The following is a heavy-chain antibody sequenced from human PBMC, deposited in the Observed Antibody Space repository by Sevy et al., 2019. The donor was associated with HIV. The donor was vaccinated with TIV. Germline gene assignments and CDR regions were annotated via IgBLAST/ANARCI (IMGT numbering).Heavy chain of an antibody. CDR2: INPSGGST. Sequence: ASVKVSCKASGYTFTSYYMHWVRQAPGQGLEWMGIINPSGGSTSYAQKFQGRVTMTRDTSMSTVYMELSSLRSEDTAVYYCARDLSPYYYGSGSDSTRLCYWGQGTLVTVSS. V-gene: IGHV1-46*01. CDR3: ARDLSPYYYGSGSDSTRLCY. CDR1: GYTFTSYY. J-gene: IGHJ4*02. D-gene: IGHD3-10*01.